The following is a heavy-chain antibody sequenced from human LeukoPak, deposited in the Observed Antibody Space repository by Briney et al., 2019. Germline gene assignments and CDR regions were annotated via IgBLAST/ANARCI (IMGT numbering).Heavy chain of an antibody. CDR1: GFTFDDYA. V-gene: IGHV3-9*01. D-gene: IGHD6-19*01. J-gene: IGHJ4*02. Sequence: PGGSLRLSCAASGFTFDDYAMHWVRQAPGKGLEWVSGISWNSGSIGYADSVKGRFTISRDNSKNTLYLQMNSLRAEDTAVYYCARDRSIAVVYYFDYWGQGTLVTVSS. CDR3: ARDRSIAVVYYFDY. CDR2: ISWNSGSI.